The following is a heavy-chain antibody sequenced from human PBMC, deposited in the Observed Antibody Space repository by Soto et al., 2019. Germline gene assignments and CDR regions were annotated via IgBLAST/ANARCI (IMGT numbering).Heavy chain of an antibody. CDR1: GFILSGYD. J-gene: IGHJ6*02. CDR3: ARACYDSSGYYFYAMDV. CDR2: IGTAGDP. V-gene: IGHV3-13*05. Sequence: PGGSLRLSCVASGFILSGYDMHWVRQATGEGLEWVSAIGTAGDPYYSGSVKGRFTIFRGNAENSVYLQMNSLRAGDTAVYYCARACYDSSGYYFYAMDVWGPGTTVTVSS. D-gene: IGHD3-22*01.